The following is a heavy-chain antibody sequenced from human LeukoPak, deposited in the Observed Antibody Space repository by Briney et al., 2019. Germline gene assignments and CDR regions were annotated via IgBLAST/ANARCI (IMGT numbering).Heavy chain of an antibody. CDR3: AREVAVAGKRGAFYYYYGMDV. D-gene: IGHD6-19*01. CDR2: IYYSGST. V-gene: IGHV4-59*01. J-gene: IGHJ6*04. CDR1: GGSISSYY. Sequence: SETLSLTCTVSGGSISSYYWSWIRQPPGKGLEWIGYIYYSGSTNYNPSLKSRVTISVDTSKNQFSLKLSSVAAADTAVYYCAREVAVAGKRGAFYYYYGMDVWGKGTTVTVSS.